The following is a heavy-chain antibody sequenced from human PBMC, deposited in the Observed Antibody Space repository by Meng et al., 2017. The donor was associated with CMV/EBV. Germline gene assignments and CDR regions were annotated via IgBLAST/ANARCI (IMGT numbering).Heavy chain of an antibody. CDR2: ISAYNGNT. D-gene: IGHD2-2*01. CDR1: GFTFTSSA. V-gene: IGHV1-18*01. Sequence: ASVKVSCKASGFTFTSSAVQWVRQARGQRLEWIGWISAYNGNTNYAQKLQGRVTMTTDTSTSTAYMELRSLRSDDTAVYYCARGGVVPAASVYGMDVWGQGTTVTVSS. J-gene: IGHJ6*02. CDR3: ARGGVVPAASVYGMDV.